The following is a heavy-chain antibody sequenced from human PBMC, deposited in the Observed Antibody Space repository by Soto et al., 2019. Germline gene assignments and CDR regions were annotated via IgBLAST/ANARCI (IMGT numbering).Heavy chain of an antibody. Sequence: PSETLSLTCTVSGGSISSSSYYWGWIRQPPGKGLEWIGSIYYSGSTYYNPSLKSRVTISVDTSKNQFSLKLSSLTAADTAVYYCARRCYYDSSGYYYVFDYWGQGTLVTVSS. CDR3: ARRCYYDSSGYYYVFDY. J-gene: IGHJ4*02. V-gene: IGHV4-39*01. D-gene: IGHD3-22*01. CDR2: IYYSGST. CDR1: GGSISSSSYY.